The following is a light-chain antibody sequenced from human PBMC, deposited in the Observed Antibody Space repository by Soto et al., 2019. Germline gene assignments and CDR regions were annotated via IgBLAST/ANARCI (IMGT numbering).Light chain of an antibody. CDR2: AAS. V-gene: IGKV3-20*01. Sequence: EIVLTQSPGTLSLSPGERATLSCRASQSVGDNYLAWFQQKPGQAPSLLIFAASRRASGIPDRFSGSGSGSDFALTLSRLEPEDFAVYYCQQYGTSPWTFGQGTKVEIK. CDR3: QQYGTSPWT. J-gene: IGKJ1*01. CDR1: QSVGDNY.